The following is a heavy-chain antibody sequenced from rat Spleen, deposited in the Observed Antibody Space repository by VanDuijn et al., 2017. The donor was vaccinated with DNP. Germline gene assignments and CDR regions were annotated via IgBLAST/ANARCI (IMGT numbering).Heavy chain of an antibody. Sequence: QVQMKETGPGLVQTTQTLSVTCTVSGLSLTSYGVNWVRQAPGKGLEWMGIIWGDGNTNYNSALKSRLSISRDTSKGQVFLTMNSLQTEDTAIYYCARNWDLDYWGQGVMVTVSS. V-gene: IGHV2-77*01. J-gene: IGHJ2*01. D-gene: IGHD3-6*01. CDR2: IWGDGNT. CDR3: ARNWDLDY. CDR1: GLSLTSYG.